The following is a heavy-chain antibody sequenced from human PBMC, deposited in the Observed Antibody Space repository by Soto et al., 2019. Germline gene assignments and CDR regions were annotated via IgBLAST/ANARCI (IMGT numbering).Heavy chain of an antibody. CDR2: IYHSGST. D-gene: IGHD6-6*01. J-gene: IGHJ4*02. V-gene: IGHV4-4*02. CDR3: AKALSSSRVYFDY. CDR1: GDSITSSNW. Sequence: SETLSLTCDVSGDSITSSNWWSWVRQPPGKGLEWIGEIYHSGSTNYNPSLKGRVTISVDKSKNSLYPQMNSLRAEDTAVYYCAKALSSSRVYFDYWGQGTLVTVSS.